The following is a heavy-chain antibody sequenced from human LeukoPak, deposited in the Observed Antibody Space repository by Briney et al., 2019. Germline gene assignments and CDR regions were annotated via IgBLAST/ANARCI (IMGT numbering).Heavy chain of an antibody. CDR1: GFTFSSYW. V-gene: IGHV3-74*01. D-gene: IGHD6-13*01. CDR2: INSDGSST. Sequence: GGSLRLSCAASGFTFSSYWMHWVRQAPGKGLVWVSRINSDGSSTSYADSVKGRFTISRDNAKSTLYLQMNSLRAEDTAVYYCARDASGSSWYFTRFNWFDPWGQGTLVTVSS. CDR3: ARDASGSSWYFTRFNWFDP. J-gene: IGHJ5*02.